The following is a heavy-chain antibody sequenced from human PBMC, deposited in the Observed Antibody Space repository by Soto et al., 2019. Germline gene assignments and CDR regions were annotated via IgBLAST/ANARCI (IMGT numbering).Heavy chain of an antibody. V-gene: IGHV1-2*02. J-gene: IGHJ6*02. D-gene: IGHD3-10*02. CDR2: INPKFGDT. Sequence: QVQLVQAGAEVKEPGDSVRVSCEASGYTFTAYYIHWVRRAPGQGLEWMGWINPKFGDTTYAQDFQGRVSMIRDMSISTVYMELSRLTSDDTAIYYCARNMDYYYGRCSGNGHAVWGPGTTVTVFS. CDR1: GYTFTAYY. CDR3: ARNMDYYYGRCSGNGHAV.